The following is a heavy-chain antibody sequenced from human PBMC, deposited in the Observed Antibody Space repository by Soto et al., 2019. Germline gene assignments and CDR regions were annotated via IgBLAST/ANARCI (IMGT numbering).Heavy chain of an antibody. J-gene: IGHJ6*02. CDR3: ARHVPAAGYYYGMDV. CDR2: IIPIFGTA. D-gene: IGHD2-2*01. Sequence: QVQLVQSGAEVKKPGSSVKVSCKASGGTFSSYAISWARQAPGQGLEWMGGIIPIFGTANHAQKFQGRVKITADGSTGTAYMELSSLRSEDTAVYYCARHVPAAGYYYGMDVWGQGTTVTVSS. V-gene: IGHV1-69*12. CDR1: GGTFSSYA.